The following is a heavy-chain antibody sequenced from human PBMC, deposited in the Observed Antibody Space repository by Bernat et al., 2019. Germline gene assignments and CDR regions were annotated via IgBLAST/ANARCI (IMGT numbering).Heavy chain of an antibody. J-gene: IGHJ4*02. Sequence: QVQLQESGPGLVKPSETLSLTCTVSGASINSFYWSWIRQPPGKKLEWIAYISNTGITKYNPFLESRATISVDTSKHQFSLRLYSMTASDTAVYYCARGHPDFGDYQAFGYWGRGTLVTVSS. CDR2: ISNTGIT. D-gene: IGHD4-17*01. V-gene: IGHV4-59*01. CDR3: ARGHPDFGDYQAFGY. CDR1: GASINSFY.